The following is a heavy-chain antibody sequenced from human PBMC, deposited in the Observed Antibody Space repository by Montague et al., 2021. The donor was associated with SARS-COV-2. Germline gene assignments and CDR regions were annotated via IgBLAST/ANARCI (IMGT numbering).Heavy chain of an antibody. V-gene: IGHV3-33*01. D-gene: IGHD6-19*01. J-gene: IGHJ6*02. CDR3: ARDLGAVAGGYYYYYYGMDV. CDR1: GFTFSSYG. CDR2: IWSDGGNK. Sequence: SLRLSCAASGFTFSSYGLHWVRQAPGKGLEWVALIWSDGGNKYYADSVKGRFTISRDNSKNTLYLQMNSLRAEDTAVYYCARDLGAVAGGYYYYYYGMDVWGQGTTVTVSS.